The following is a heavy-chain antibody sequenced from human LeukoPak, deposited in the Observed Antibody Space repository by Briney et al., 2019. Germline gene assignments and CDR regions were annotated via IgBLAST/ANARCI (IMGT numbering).Heavy chain of an antibody. J-gene: IGHJ4*02. CDR3: ARSSPYDYIWVSYRSAGGGFDY. V-gene: IGHV1-18*01. CDR2: ISAYNGNT. D-gene: IGHD3-16*02. Sequence: ASVKVSCKASGYTFTSYGISWVRQAPAQGLEWMGWISAYNGNTNYAQKLQGRVTMTTDTSTSTTYMELRSLRSDDTAVYYCARSSPYDYIWVSYRSAGGGFDYWGQGTLVTVSS. CDR1: GYTFTSYG.